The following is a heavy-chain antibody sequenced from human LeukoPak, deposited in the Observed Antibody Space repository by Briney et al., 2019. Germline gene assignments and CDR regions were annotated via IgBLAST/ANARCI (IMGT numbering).Heavy chain of an antibody. D-gene: IGHD2-21*02. CDR1: GYTFTGYG. J-gene: IGHJ4*02. V-gene: IGHV1-18*01. CDR3: ARDLGYCGGDCYSDFFDS. CDR2: ISAYNGDT. Sequence: ASVKVSCKASGYTFTGYGISWVRQAPGQGLEWMGWISAYNGDTNYAQKLQGRVTMTTDTSTRTAYMELRSLGSDDTAVYYCARDLGYCGGDCYSDFFDSWGQGTLVTVSS.